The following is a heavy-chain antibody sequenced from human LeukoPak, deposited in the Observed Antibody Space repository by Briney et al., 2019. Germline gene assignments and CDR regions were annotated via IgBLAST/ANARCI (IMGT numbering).Heavy chain of an antibody. CDR2: ISSSGSYI. V-gene: IGHV3-21*01. Sequence: GGSLRLSCAASGFTFSSYSMNWVRQAPGKGLEWVSSISSSGSYIYYADSVKGRFTISRDNAKNSLYLQMNSLRAEDTAVYYCARAHSSGWYYFDYWGQGTLVTVSS. CDR1: GFTFSSYS. CDR3: ARAHSSGWYYFDY. J-gene: IGHJ4*02. D-gene: IGHD6-19*01.